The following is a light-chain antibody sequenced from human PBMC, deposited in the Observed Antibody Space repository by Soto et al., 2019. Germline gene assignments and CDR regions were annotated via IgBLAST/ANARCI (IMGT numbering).Light chain of an antibody. CDR2: AAS. Sequence: DIQMTQSPSSLSASVGDRVTITCRASQGITINLAWYQQKPGKVPKLLIYAASTLQSGVPSRFSGSGSGTDFTLTISSLQPEDVATYYCQKYNSAPWTFGQGTKVEIK. J-gene: IGKJ1*01. CDR1: QGITIN. V-gene: IGKV1-27*01. CDR3: QKYNSAPWT.